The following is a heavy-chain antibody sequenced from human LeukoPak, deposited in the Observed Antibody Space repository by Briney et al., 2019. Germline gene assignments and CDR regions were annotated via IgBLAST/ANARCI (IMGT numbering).Heavy chain of an antibody. CDR3: ARRGRDGYNFDY. D-gene: IGHD5-24*01. CDR1: GSTFDDYG. CDR2: INWNGGST. Sequence: GGSLRLSCAASGSTFDDYGMSWVRQAPGKGLEWVSGINWNGGSTGYADSVKGRFTISRDNAKNSLYLQMNSLRAEDTALYYCARRGRDGYNFDYWGQGTLVTVSS. V-gene: IGHV3-20*04. J-gene: IGHJ4*02.